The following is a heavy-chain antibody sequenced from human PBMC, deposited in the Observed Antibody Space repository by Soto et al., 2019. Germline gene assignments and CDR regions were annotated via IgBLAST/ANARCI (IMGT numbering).Heavy chain of an antibody. Sequence: PSETLSLTCTVSGGSSSSGGYYWSWIGHPPGKGLEWIGYIYYSGSTYYNPSLKSRVTISVDTSKNQFSLKLSSVTTADTAVYYCARGIAAAGTGCFDPWGQGTLVTVSS. D-gene: IGHD6-13*01. CDR1: GGSSSSGGYY. CDR2: IYYSGST. CDR3: ARGIAAAGTGCFDP. J-gene: IGHJ5*02. V-gene: IGHV4-30-4*01.